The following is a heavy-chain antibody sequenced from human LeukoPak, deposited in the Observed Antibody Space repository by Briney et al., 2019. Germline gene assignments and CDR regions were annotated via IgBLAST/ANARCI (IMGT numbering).Heavy chain of an antibody. J-gene: IGHJ4*02. CDR1: GFTFSSYG. V-gene: IGHV3-33*08. D-gene: IGHD3-22*01. Sequence: TGGSLRLSCAASGFTFSSYGMHWVRQAPGKGLEWVAVIWYDGSNKYYADSVKGRFTISRDNSKNTLYLQMNSLRAEDTAVYYCARDNRGDDSSGYYFFYWGQGTLVTVSS. CDR2: IWYDGSNK. CDR3: ARDNRGDDSSGYYFFY.